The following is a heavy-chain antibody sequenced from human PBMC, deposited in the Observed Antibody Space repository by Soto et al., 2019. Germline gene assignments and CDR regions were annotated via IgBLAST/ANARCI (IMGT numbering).Heavy chain of an antibody. D-gene: IGHD6-13*01. CDR3: ARTSAAGKYYYGMDV. CDR1: GYSFTSYW. CDR2: IYPGDSDT. V-gene: IGHV5-51*01. Sequence: PGESLKISCKGSGYSFTSYWIGWVRQMPGKGLEWMGIIYPGDSDTRYSPSFQGQVTISADKSISTAYLQWSSLKASDTAMYYFARTSAAGKYYYGMDVWGQGPTVTVSS. J-gene: IGHJ6*02.